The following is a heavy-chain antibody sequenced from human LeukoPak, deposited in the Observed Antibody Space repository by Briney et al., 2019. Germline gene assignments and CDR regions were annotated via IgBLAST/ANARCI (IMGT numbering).Heavy chain of an antibody. CDR3: ARRYDSGSYLLPH. Sequence: ASVRVSCKASGYTFTSYDINWVRQAAGQGLEWMGWMNPNSGNTGYAQKFQGRITMARNTSISTAYMELSSLTSEDTAVYFCARRYDSGSYLLPHWGQGTLVTVSS. CDR2: MNPNSGNT. V-gene: IGHV1-8*01. J-gene: IGHJ4*02. D-gene: IGHD3-10*01. CDR1: GYTFTSYD.